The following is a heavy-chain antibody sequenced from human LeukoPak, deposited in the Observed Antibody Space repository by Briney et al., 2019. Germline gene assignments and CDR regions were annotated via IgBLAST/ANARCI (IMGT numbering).Heavy chain of an antibody. CDR3: AKENISSPYYFDY. D-gene: IGHD2/OR15-2a*01. CDR2: ISSSSSYI. V-gene: IGHV3-21*01. Sequence: GGSLRLSCAASGFTFSSYSMNWVRRAPGKGLEWVSSISSSSSYIYYADSVKGRFTISRDNAKNSLYLQMNSLRAEDTAVYYCAKENISSPYYFDYWGQGTLVTVSS. CDR1: GFTFSSYS. J-gene: IGHJ4*02.